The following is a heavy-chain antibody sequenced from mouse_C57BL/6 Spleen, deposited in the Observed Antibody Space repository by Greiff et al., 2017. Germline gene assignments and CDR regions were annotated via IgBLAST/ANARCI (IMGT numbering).Heavy chain of an antibody. CDR2: IYPGSGST. Sequence: QVQLQQSGAELVKPGASVKMSCKASGYTFTSYWITWVKPRPGQGLEWIGDIYPGSGSTNSNGKFKSKATLTVDTSYSPAYMQLSSLPSEYSAVYYCARVLLRWYYFDYWGQGTTLTVSS. CDR1: GYTFTSYW. J-gene: IGHJ2*01. CDR3: ARVLLRWYYFDY. D-gene: IGHD1-1*02. V-gene: IGHV1-55*01.